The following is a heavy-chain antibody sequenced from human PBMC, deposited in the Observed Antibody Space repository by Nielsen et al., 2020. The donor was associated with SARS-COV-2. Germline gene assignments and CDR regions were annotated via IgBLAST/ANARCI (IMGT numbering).Heavy chain of an antibody. Sequence: GGSLRLSCAASGFTFSSYGMHWVRQAPGKGLEWVAVISYDGSNKYYADSVKGRFTISRDNSKNTLYLQMNSLRAEDTAVYYCAKDPYCSSTSCYTSDAFDIWGQGTMVTVSS. CDR3: AKDPYCSSTSCYTSDAFDI. CDR2: ISYDGSNK. D-gene: IGHD2-2*02. CDR1: GFTFSSYG. V-gene: IGHV3-30*18. J-gene: IGHJ3*02.